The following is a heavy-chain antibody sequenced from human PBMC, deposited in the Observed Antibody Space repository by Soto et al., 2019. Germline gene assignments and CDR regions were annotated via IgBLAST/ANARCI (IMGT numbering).Heavy chain of an antibody. J-gene: IGHJ6*02. CDR1: GGSISSGGYY. D-gene: IGHD3-9*01. CDR3: ARVRDILTGPGVYGMDV. V-gene: IGHV4-31*03. Sequence: SETLSLTCTVSGGSISSGGYYWSWIRQHPGKGLEWIGYIYYSGSTYYNPSLKSRVTISVDTSKNQFSLKLSSVTAADTAVYYCARVRDILTGPGVYGMDVWGQGTTVTVSS. CDR2: IYYSGST.